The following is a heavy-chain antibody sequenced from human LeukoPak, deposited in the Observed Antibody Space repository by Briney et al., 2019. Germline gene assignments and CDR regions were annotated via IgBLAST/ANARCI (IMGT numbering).Heavy chain of an antibody. D-gene: IGHD3-10*01. CDR3: ARQTYYYGSGSYPLDY. CDR1: GFTFSSYG. V-gene: IGHV3-30*02. Sequence: GGSLRLSCAASGFTFSSYGMHWVRQAPGKGLEWVAFIRYDGSNKYYADSVKGRFTISRDNSKNTLYLQMNSLRAEDTAVYYCARQTYYYGSGSYPLDYWGQGTLVTVSS. J-gene: IGHJ4*02. CDR2: IRYDGSNK.